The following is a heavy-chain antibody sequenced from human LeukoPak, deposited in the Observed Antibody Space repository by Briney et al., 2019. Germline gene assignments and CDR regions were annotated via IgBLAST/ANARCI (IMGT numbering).Heavy chain of an antibody. CDR1: GNGYTNYW. Sequence: GESLKISCKGSGNGYTNYWIDLVRQMPGKGLEWMGSIYPGDSDTRYSPSFQGQVTISADKSISTAYLQWSSLNASDTAMYYCASRGGPGSIDASDIWGQGTMVTVSS. V-gene: IGHV5-51*01. D-gene: IGHD3-10*01. CDR2: IYPGDSDT. CDR3: ASRGGPGSIDASDI. J-gene: IGHJ3*02.